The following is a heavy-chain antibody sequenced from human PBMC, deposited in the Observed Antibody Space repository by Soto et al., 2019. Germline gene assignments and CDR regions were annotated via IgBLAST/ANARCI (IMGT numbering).Heavy chain of an antibody. V-gene: IGHV1-69*01. CDR3: ARDRDFWSGYTIYYYYGMDV. J-gene: IGHJ6*02. D-gene: IGHD3-3*01. Sequence: QVQLVQSGAEVKKPGSSVKVSCKASGGTFSNYAISWVRQAPGQGLEWMGGIIPIFGTANYAQKFQGRVTITADESTSTAYMELSSLRPEDTAVYYCARDRDFWSGYTIYYYYGMDVWGQGTTVTVSS. CDR2: IIPIFGTA. CDR1: GGTFSNYA.